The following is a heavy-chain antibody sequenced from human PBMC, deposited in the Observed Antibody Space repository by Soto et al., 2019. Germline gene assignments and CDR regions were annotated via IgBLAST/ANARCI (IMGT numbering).Heavy chain of an antibody. CDR2: LYYGGST. J-gene: IGHJ5*02. CDR3: ARQLPVGATSWFDP. CDR1: GGSISSSSSF. V-gene: IGHV4-39*01. D-gene: IGHD1-26*01. Sequence: PSETLSLTCIVSGGSISSSSSFWGWVRQSPGKGLEWIGSLYYGGSTFYNPSLKSRVTISLDTSKNQFSLRLTSVTAADTAIYYCARQLPVGATSWFDPWGQGTLVTVSS.